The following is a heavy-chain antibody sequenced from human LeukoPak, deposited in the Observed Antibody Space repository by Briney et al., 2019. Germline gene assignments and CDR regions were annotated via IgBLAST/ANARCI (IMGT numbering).Heavy chain of an antibody. D-gene: IGHD4-17*01. V-gene: IGHV3-53*01. CDR3: ARVMDYGLYYFDY. CDR2: IHSGGTT. CDR1: GFTVSSNY. J-gene: IGHJ4*02. Sequence: GGSLRLSCAASGFTVSSNYMTWVRQAPGKGLEWVSVIHSGGTTYYADSVKGRFTISRDNSKNTLYLQMNSLRAEDTAVYYCARVMDYGLYYFDYWGQGTLVTVSS.